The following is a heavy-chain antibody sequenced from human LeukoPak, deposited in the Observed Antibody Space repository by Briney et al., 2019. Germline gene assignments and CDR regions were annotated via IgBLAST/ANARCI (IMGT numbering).Heavy chain of an antibody. CDR1: GFTFSSYN. CDR2: ISSRSSYI. V-gene: IGHV3-21*01. D-gene: IGHD7-27*01. CDR3: ACEILGYDAFDI. Sequence: GGSLRLSCAASGFTFSSYNMNWVRQAPGKGLEWVSSISSRSSYINYADSVKGRFTISRDNAKNSLFLQMNTLRAEDTAVYYCACEILGYDAFDIWGQGTMVTVSS. J-gene: IGHJ3*02.